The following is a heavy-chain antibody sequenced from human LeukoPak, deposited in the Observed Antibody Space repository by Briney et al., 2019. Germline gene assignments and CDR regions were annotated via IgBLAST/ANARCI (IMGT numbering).Heavy chain of an antibody. Sequence: PSETLSLTCAVYGGSFSGYYWSWIRQPPGKGLEWIGEINHRGSTNYNPSLKSRVTISVDTSKNQFSLKLSSVTAADTAVYYCAMDASGPFDYWGQGTLVTVSS. CDR2: INHRGST. CDR3: AMDASGPFDY. CDR1: GGSFSGYY. J-gene: IGHJ4*02. D-gene: IGHD5-12*01. V-gene: IGHV4-34*01.